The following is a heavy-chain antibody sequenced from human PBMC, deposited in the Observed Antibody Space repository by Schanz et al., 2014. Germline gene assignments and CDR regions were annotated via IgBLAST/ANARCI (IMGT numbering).Heavy chain of an antibody. CDR3: VRELSGGTFDY. Sequence: VKEVQSGAELKNPGASFPFSCTSSGYSVLSSSLPLLRQAPGQGLEWLGRFTHISQKFQGRVTMTRDTSSTTAYMELNSLRSDDTAVYYCVRELSGGTFDYWGQGALVTVSS. J-gene: IGHJ4*02. CDR2: FTH. CDR1: GYSVLSSS. V-gene: IGHV1-2*06. D-gene: IGHD1-1*01.